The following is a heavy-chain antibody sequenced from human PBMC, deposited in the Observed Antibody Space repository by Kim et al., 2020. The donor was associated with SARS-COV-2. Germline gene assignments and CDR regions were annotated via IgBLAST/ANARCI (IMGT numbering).Heavy chain of an antibody. Sequence: GESLKISCKGSGYSFTSYWISWGLQIPGRGRYVLGRSEPSDSYTNYSPSFQGHVTISADKSISTAYLQWSSLKASDTAMYYCARRGNAFDIWGQGTMVTVSS. V-gene: IGHV5-10-1*01. CDR3: ARRGNAFDI. CDR2: SEPSDSYT. J-gene: IGHJ3*02. D-gene: IGHD1-26*01. CDR1: GYSFTSYW.